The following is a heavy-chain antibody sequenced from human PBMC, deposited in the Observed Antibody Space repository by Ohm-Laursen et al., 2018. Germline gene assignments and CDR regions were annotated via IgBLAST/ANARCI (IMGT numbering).Heavy chain of an antibody. CDR2: ISSSGSTI. V-gene: IGHV3-11*04. CDR1: GFTFSDYY. CDR3: EKDEGGSGLIDY. Sequence: SLRLSCAASGFTFSDYYMSWIRQAPGKGLEWVSYISSSGSTIYYADSVKGRFTISRDNAKNSLYLQMNRLRAEDTAVYYCEKDEGGSGLIDYWGQGTLVTVSS. J-gene: IGHJ4*02. D-gene: IGHD6-19*01.